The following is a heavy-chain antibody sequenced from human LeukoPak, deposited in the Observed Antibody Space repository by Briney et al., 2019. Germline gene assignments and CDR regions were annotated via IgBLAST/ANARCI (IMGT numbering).Heavy chain of an antibody. V-gene: IGHV1-69*05. CDR2: IIPIFGTA. D-gene: IGHD4-23*01. CDR1: GGTFSSYA. CDR3: ARGTTVVTPPDY. J-gene: IGHJ4*02. Sequence: SVKVSCKASGGTFSSYAISWVRQAPGQGLEWMGGIIPIFGTANHAQKFQGRVTITTDESTSTAYMELCSLRSEDTAVYYCARGTTVVTPPDYWGQGTLVTVSS.